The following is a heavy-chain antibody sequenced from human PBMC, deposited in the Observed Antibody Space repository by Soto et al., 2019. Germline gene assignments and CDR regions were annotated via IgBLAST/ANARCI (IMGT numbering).Heavy chain of an antibody. Sequence: ASVKVSCKXSGYTFTGYYMHWVRQAPGQGLEWMGWINPNSGGTNYAQKFQGWVTMTRDTSISTAYMELSRLRSDDTAVYYRARVKHSAVAGTNWFDPWGQGTLVTVSS. CDR3: ARVKHSAVAGTNWFDP. J-gene: IGHJ5*02. D-gene: IGHD6-19*01. CDR2: INPNSGGT. V-gene: IGHV1-2*04. CDR1: GYTFTGYY.